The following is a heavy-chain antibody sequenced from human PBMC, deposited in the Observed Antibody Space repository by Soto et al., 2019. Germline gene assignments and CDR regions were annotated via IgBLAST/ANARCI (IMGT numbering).Heavy chain of an antibody. CDR1: GGSISSSSYY. V-gene: IGHV4-39*01. Sequence: SETLSLTCTVSGGSISSSSYYWGWIRQPPGKGLEWIGSIYYSGSTYYNPSLKSRVTISVDTSKNQFSLKLSSVTAADTAVYYCASILGSGLNNWFDPWGQGTLVTVSS. CDR3: ASILGSGLNNWFDP. CDR2: IYYSGST. J-gene: IGHJ5*02. D-gene: IGHD6-19*01.